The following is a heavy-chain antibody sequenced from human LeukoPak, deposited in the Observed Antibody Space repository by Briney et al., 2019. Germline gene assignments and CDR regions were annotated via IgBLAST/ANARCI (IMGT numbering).Heavy chain of an antibody. CDR2: LSDSGDST. V-gene: IGHV3-23*01. CDR3: AKRYSSVWYYFDY. J-gene: IGHJ4*02. Sequence: GGSLRLSCAASGFTFSSYAMSWVRQAPGKGLEWVSALSDSGDSTYYADSVKGRFTISRDNSKNTLYLQMNSLRAEDTAVYYCAKRYSSVWYYFDYWGQGTLVTVSS. CDR1: GFTFSSYA. D-gene: IGHD6-19*01.